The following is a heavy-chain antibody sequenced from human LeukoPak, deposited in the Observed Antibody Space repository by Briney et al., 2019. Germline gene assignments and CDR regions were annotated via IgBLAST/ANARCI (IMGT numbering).Heavy chain of an antibody. J-gene: IGHJ6*03. CDR3: ARGQGFYSLGTYYMDV. CDR1: GYTFTGYY. D-gene: IGHD5-18*01. CDR2: INPNSGGT. V-gene: IGHV1-2*02. Sequence: ASVKVSCKASGYTFTGYYMHWARQAPGQGLEWMGWINPNSGGTNYAQKFQGRVTMTRDTSISTAYMELSSLRSEDTAVYYCARGQGFYSLGTYYMDVWGKGTTVTVSS.